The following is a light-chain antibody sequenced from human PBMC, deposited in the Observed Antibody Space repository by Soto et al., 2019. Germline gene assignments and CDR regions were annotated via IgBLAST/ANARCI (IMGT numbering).Light chain of an antibody. CDR2: EGT. V-gene: IGLV2-23*03. CDR3: CSYAGGNTFV. J-gene: IGLJ1*01. CDR1: SSDFGNYNL. Sequence: QSVLTQSASVSGSPGQWITISCTGTSSDFGNYNLVSWYQQHPGKAPKLMIYEGTKRPSGVSNRFSGSKSGNTASLTISGLQAEDEADYYCCSYAGGNTFVFGNGTKVTVL.